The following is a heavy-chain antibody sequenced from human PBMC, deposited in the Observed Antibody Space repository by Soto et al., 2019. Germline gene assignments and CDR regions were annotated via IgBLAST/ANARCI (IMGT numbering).Heavy chain of an antibody. Sequence: GGSLRLSCAASGFSFSDHYMSWIRQAPGKGLEWVSYISSRSSYTDYADSVKGRFTISRDNAKNSLYLQMNSLRPEDTAVYYCARAPYYDVWSGYYPFDSWGQGTLVTV. V-gene: IGHV3-11*06. CDR3: ARAPYYDVWSGYYPFDS. J-gene: IGHJ4*02. CDR2: ISSRSSYT. CDR1: GFSFSDHY. D-gene: IGHD3-3*01.